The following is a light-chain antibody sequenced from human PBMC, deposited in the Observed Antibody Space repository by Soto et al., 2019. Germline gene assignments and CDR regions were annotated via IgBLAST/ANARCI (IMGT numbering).Light chain of an antibody. CDR1: QSVSNN. V-gene: IGKV3-15*01. CDR2: GAS. Sequence: DIVMTQSPATLSVSPGERATLSCRASQSVSNNLAWYQQEPGQAPRLLIYGASTRATGIPARFSGSGSGTEFTLTISSLHSEDFAVYYCQHYNNWPPWTFGQGTKVEIK. CDR3: QHYNNWPPWT. J-gene: IGKJ1*01.